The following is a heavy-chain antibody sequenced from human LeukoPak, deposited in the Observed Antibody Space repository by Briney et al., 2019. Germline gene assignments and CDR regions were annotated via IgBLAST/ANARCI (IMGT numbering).Heavy chain of an antibody. CDR2: ISSSSSYK. CDR1: GFTFSSYS. D-gene: IGHD3-22*01. CDR3: ARVWDDSSGYSYYYYGMDV. Sequence: GGSLRLSCAASGFTFSSYSMNWVRQAPGKGLEWVSYISSSSSYKYYADSVKGRFTISRDNAKNSLYLQMNSLRAEDTAVYYCARVWDDSSGYSYYYYGMDVWGQGTRVSVFS. J-gene: IGHJ6*02. V-gene: IGHV3-21*01.